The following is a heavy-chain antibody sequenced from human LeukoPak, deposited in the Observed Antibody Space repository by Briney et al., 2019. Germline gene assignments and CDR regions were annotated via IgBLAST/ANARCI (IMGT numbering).Heavy chain of an antibody. Sequence: GGSLRLSCAASRFTFSSYAMHWVRQAPGKGLEYVSAISSNGGSTYYANSVKGRFTISRDNSKNTLYLQMGSLRAEDMAVYYCASFDDDGLYWGQGTLVTVSS. CDR3: ASFDDDGLY. CDR1: RFTFSSYA. D-gene: IGHD4-17*01. V-gene: IGHV3-64*01. J-gene: IGHJ4*02. CDR2: ISSNGGST.